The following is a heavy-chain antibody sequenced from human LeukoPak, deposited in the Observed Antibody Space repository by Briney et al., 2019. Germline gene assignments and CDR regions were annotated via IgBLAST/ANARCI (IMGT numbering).Heavy chain of an antibody. CDR1: GFTFSSYE. CDR2: ISSSGSTI. V-gene: IGHV3-48*03. CDR3: ARDWDLYGMDV. D-gene: IGHD1-26*01. J-gene: IGHJ6*02. Sequence: PGGSLRLSCAASGFTFSSYEMNWVRQAPGKGLEWVSYISSSGSTIYYADSVKGRFNISRDNAKNSLYLQMNSLRAEDTAVYYCARDWDLYGMDVWGQGTTVTVSS.